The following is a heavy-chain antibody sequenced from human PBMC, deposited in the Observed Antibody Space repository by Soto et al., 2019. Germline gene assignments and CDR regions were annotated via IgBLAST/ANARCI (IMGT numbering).Heavy chain of an antibody. J-gene: IGHJ4*02. CDR2: IYYSGST. D-gene: IGHD3-22*01. CDR3: ARPSQYDSSGYYRGYYFDY. Sequence: LSLTCTVSGGSISSSSYYWGWIRQPPGKGLEWIGSIYYSGSTYYNPSLKSRVTISVDTSKNQFSLKLSSVTAADTAVYYCARPSQYDSSGYYRGYYFDYWGQGTLVTVSS. V-gene: IGHV4-39*01. CDR1: GGSISSSSYY.